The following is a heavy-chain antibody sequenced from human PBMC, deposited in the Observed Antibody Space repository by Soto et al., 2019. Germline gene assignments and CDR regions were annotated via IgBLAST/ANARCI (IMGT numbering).Heavy chain of an antibody. D-gene: IGHD2-8*01. Sequence: PGGSLRLSCAASGFTFSDHYMDWARQAPGKGPEWVGRIRNKVNSHTTEYAASVKGRFTIARDGSKNSLYLQMNSLKTEDTAVYYCARGYCSNGVCYRYIDLWGRGTLVTVSS. CDR2: IRNKVNSHTT. V-gene: IGHV3-72*01. CDR1: GFTFSDHY. J-gene: IGHJ2*01. CDR3: ARGYCSNGVCYRYIDL.